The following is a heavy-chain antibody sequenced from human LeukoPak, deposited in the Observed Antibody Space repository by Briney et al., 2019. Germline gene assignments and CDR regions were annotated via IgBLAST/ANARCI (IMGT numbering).Heavy chain of an antibody. Sequence: ASVKVSCKASGYTFTSYAMHWVRQAPGQRLEWMGWINAGNGNTKYSQKFQGRVTITRDTSASTAYMALSSLRSEDTAVYYCARDYGREYCSGGSCYHSREGEFDYWGQGTLVTVSS. CDR1: GYTFTSYA. J-gene: IGHJ4*02. V-gene: IGHV1-3*01. CDR3: ARDYGREYCSGGSCYHSREGEFDY. CDR2: INAGNGNT. D-gene: IGHD2-15*01.